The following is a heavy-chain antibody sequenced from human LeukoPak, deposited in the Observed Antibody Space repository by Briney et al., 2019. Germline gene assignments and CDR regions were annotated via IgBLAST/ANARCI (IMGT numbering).Heavy chain of an antibody. D-gene: IGHD3-10*01. J-gene: IGHJ6*03. CDR1: GVSMSSYF. V-gene: IGHV4-34*01. Sequence: PSETLSLTCTVSGVSMSSYFWSWIRQPPGKGLEWIGEINHSGSTNYNPSLKSRVTISVDTSKNQFSLKLSSVTAADTAVYYCARLTVRGVIITMPGYMDVWGKGTTVTISS. CDR2: INHSGST. CDR3: ARLTVRGVIITMPGYMDV.